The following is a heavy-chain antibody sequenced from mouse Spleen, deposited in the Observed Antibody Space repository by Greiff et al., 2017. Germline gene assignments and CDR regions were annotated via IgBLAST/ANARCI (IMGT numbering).Heavy chain of an antibody. CDR1: GYTFTSYW. Sequence: QVQLQQPGAELVKPGASVKLSCKASGYTFTSYWMQWVKQRPGQGLEWIGEIDPSDSYTNYNQKFKGKATLTVDTSSSTAYMQLSSLTSEDSAVYYCARSSGYRYDLDYWGQGTTLTVSS. V-gene: IGHV1-50*01. D-gene: IGHD2-14*01. CDR2: IDPSDSYT. J-gene: IGHJ2*01. CDR3: ARSSGYRYDLDY.